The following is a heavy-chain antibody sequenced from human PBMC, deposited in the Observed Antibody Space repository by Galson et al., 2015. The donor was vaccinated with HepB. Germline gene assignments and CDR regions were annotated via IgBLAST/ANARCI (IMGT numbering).Heavy chain of an antibody. D-gene: IGHD5-24*01. CDR3: ARRVDGYNYDVFDM. J-gene: IGHJ3*02. CDR2: IYPGDSAT. V-gene: IGHV5-51*01. Sequence: QSGAEVKKPGESLMISCKGSGYSFSTYWIGWVRQVPGKGLEWMGIIYPGDSATTYNPSFQGQVTISADKSISTAYLQWSSLKASDTAMYYCARRVDGYNYDVFDMWGQGTVVTVSS. CDR1: GYSFSTYW.